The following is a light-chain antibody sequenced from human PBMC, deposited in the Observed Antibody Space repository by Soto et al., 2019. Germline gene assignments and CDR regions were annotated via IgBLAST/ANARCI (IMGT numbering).Light chain of an antibody. CDR1: QSVLFSSKNKNY. Sequence: DIVMTQSPDSLAVSLGERATINCKSSQSVLFSSKNKNYLSWYQQKPGQPPKLLVYWASTRQSGVPDRFSGSGSGTNFTLTISGLQAEDVAVYSCLQHYSFPRTFGQGTKVEI. J-gene: IGKJ1*01. CDR2: WAS. V-gene: IGKV4-1*01. CDR3: LQHYSFPRT.